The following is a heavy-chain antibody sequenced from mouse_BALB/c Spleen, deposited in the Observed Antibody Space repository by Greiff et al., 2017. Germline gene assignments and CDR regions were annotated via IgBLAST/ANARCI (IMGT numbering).Heavy chain of an antibody. Sequence: QVQLQQSGAELAKPGASVKMSCKASGYTFTSYWMHSVKQRPGQGLEWIGYINPSTGYTEYNQKFKDKATLTADKSSSTAYMQLSSLTSEDSAVYYCASTTGFAYWGQGTLVTVSA. D-gene: IGHD2-1*01. CDR3: ASTTGFAY. V-gene: IGHV1-7*01. CDR2: INPSTGYT. CDR1: GYTFTSYW. J-gene: IGHJ3*01.